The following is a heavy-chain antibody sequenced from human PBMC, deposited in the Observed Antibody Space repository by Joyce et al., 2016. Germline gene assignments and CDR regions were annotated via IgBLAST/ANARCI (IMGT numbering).Heavy chain of an antibody. CDR1: GFSFRYFW. J-gene: IGHJ5*02. CDR2: IKEEGSEK. D-gene: IGHD6-13*01. CDR3: TRGSGTGWFDP. Sequence: EVYLVESGGGLVQPGGSLRLSCAASGFSFRYFWMDWVRQAPGKGREWVAQIKEEGSEKNYMDSLRGRFTISRDNAKNAVDLQINSLRVEDTAMYYCTRGSGTGWFDPWGQGTLVTVSS. V-gene: IGHV3-7*03.